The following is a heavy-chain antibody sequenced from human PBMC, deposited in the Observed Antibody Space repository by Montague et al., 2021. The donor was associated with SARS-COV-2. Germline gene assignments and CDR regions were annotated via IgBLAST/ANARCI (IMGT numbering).Heavy chain of an antibody. J-gene: IGHJ3*02. CDR1: GGSVSSSIYY. Sequence: SETVSLTCTVSGGSVSSSIYYWGWIREPPGKGLEGIGSIYYTGSTYYNPSLKSRVTMSVDTSKNQFSLKLSSVTAADTAVYYCARHITGSGNAFDIWGQGTMVTVSS. D-gene: IGHD3-10*01. CDR3: ARHITGSGNAFDI. CDR2: IYYTGST. V-gene: IGHV4-39*01.